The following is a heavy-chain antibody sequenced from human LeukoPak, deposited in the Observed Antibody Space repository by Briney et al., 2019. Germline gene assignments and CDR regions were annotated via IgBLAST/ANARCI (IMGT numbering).Heavy chain of an antibody. J-gene: IGHJ4*02. Sequence: GGSLRLSCAASGLTFSSYAMSWVRQAPGKGLEWVSAISGSGGSTYYADSVRGRSTISSDNSKNTLYLQMNSLRAEDTFVYYCAKDSSLASADYWGQGTLVTVSS. D-gene: IGHD6-13*01. CDR3: AKDSSLASADY. CDR1: GLTFSSYA. CDR2: ISGSGGST. V-gene: IGHV3-23*01.